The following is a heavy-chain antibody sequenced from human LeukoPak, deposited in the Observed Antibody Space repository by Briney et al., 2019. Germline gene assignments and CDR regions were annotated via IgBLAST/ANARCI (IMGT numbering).Heavy chain of an antibody. D-gene: IGHD3-10*01. Sequence: GGSLRLSCAASGFTFSNYWMSWVRQAPGKGLEWVANIKQDGSERYYVGSVKGRFTISRDNAKNSLYLQMNSLRAEDTAVYYCARDSYYGSGHHFDYWGQGTLVTVSS. J-gene: IGHJ4*02. CDR2: IKQDGSER. CDR3: ARDSYYGSGHHFDY. V-gene: IGHV3-7*01. CDR1: GFTFSNYW.